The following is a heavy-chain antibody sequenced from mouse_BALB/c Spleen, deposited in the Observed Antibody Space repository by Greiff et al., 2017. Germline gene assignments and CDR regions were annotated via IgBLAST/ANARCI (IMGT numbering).Heavy chain of an antibody. CDR1: GYTFTDYV. V-gene: IGHV1-77*01. D-gene: IGHD2-1*01. CDR2: IYPGSGST. CDR3: ASQEYYGNSDY. Sequence: QVQLQQSGPELVKPGASVKMSCKASGYTFTDYVISWVKQRTGQGLEWIGEIYPGSGSTYYNEKFKGKATLTADKSSNTAYMQLSSLTSEDSAVYFCASQEYYGNSDYWGQGTTLTVSS. J-gene: IGHJ2*01.